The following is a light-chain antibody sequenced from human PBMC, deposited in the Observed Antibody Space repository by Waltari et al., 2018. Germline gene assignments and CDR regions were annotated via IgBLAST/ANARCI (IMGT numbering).Light chain of an antibody. CDR2: DAS. J-gene: IGKJ1*01. Sequence: VLTQSSGTLSLSPGERATLSYRASQSVTNDYLAWYQQKPGQAPRLLIYDASSRATGIPDRFSGSGSGTDFTLTISRLEPEDFAVYHCQQYGSLPWTFGQGTKVDMK. CDR1: QSVTNDY. V-gene: IGKV3-20*01. CDR3: QQYGSLPWT.